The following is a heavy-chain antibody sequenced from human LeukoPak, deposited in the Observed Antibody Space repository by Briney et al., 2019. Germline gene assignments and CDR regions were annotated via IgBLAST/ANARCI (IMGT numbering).Heavy chain of an antibody. CDR2: IYSSGSI. J-gene: IGHJ4*02. CDR3: ARVGVVESSGYHDYYFDF. CDR1: GGTMTNYY. Sequence: SETLSLTCTVSGGTMTNYYWSWIRQPAGKELEWIGRIYSSGSINYNPSLKSRVTMSVDTSKNQFSLNLTSVTVADMAVYFCARVGVVESSGYHDYYFDFWGQGSLVTVSS. D-gene: IGHD3-22*01. V-gene: IGHV4-4*07.